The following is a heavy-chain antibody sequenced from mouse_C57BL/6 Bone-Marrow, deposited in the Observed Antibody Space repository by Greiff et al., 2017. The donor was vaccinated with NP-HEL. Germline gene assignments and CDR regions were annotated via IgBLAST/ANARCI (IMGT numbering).Heavy chain of an antibody. D-gene: IGHD1-1*01. V-gene: IGHV1-63*01. Sequence: VQLQHSGAELVRPGTSVKMSCKASGYTFTNYWIGWAKQRPGHGLEWIGDIYPGGGYTNYNEKFKGKATLTADKSSSTAYMQFSSLTSEDSAIYYCARSHYYYGSSGFAYWGQGTLVTVSA. CDR2: IYPGGGYT. CDR1: GYTFTNYW. J-gene: IGHJ3*01. CDR3: ARSHYYYGSSGFAY.